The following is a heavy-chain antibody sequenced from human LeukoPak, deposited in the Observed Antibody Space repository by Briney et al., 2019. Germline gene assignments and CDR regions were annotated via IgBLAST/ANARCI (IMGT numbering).Heavy chain of an antibody. CDR3: ARAWYYGSGSYYNSGGFGVWFDY. V-gene: IGHV1-2*02. CDR2: INPNSGGT. CDR1: GYTFTGYY. J-gene: IGHJ4*02. D-gene: IGHD3-10*01. Sequence: GASVKVSCKASGYTFTGYYMHWVRQAPGQGLEWMGWINPNSGGTNYAQKFQGRVTMTRDTSISTAYMELSRLRSDDTAVYYCARAWYYGSGSYYNSGGFGVWFDYWGQGTLVTVSS.